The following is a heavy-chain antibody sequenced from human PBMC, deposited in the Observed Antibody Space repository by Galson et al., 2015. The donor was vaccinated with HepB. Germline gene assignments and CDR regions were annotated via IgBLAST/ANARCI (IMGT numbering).Heavy chain of an antibody. CDR1: GFTFSSYS. J-gene: IGHJ4*01. Sequence: SLRLSCAASGFTFSSYSMNWVRQAPGRGLEWLSCISSSSSTIYYADSVKGRFTISRDNAKNSLYLQMNSLRDDDTAVYYCVTDYRYGGHSILCNFDYWGKGTQVTVSS. D-gene: IGHD4-23*01. V-gene: IGHV3-48*02. CDR2: ISSSSSTI. CDR3: VTDYRYGGHSILCNFDY.